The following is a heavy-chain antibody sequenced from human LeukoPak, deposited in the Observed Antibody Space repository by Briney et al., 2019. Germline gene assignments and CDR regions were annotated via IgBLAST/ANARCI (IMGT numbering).Heavy chain of an antibody. CDR2: FSGSGGRT. CDR1: GFPFRSHD. CDR3: AKGGSGWGIIVY. D-gene: IGHD6-19*01. J-gene: IGHJ4*02. Sequence: GGSLRLSCAASGFPFRSHDMIGVRQAPRKGLEWVSGFSGSGGRTYFVDSVKGLFTISIDNSQNTLNLQINSLRAEDTAVYYCAKGGSGWGIIVYWGQGTLVSVSS. V-gene: IGHV3-23*01.